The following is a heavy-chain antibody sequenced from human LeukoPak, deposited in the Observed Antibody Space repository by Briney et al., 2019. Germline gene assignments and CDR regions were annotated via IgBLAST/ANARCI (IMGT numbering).Heavy chain of an antibody. CDR3: ARDVSSSTRAFDI. D-gene: IGHD2-8*01. Sequence: GGSLRLSCEASGFTLSTYEMTWVRQAPGKGLEWVSFISSSTSHTFYADSVKGRFTIFRDTAKNSLYLQMNNLRGEDTAVYYCARDVSSSTRAFDIWGQGTMVAVS. CDR2: ISSSTSHT. J-gene: IGHJ3*02. CDR1: GFTLSTYE. V-gene: IGHV3-48*03.